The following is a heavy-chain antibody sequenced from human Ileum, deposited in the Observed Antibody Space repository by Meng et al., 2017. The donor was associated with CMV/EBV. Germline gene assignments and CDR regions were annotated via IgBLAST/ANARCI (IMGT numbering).Heavy chain of an antibody. Sequence: ASGYTFTDCYIHWVRQAPGQGLQWMGWINPNSGDTNYAQTFQGRVTMTGDSSISTAYMELSSLRSDDTAVYYCARGSSGWPKGPDYWGQGALVTVSS. J-gene: IGHJ4*02. D-gene: IGHD6-19*01. CDR2: INPNSGDT. CDR3: ARGSSGWPKGPDY. V-gene: IGHV1-2*02. CDR1: GYTFTDCY.